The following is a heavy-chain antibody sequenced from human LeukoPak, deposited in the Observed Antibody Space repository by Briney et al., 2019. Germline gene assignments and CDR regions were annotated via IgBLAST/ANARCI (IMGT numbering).Heavy chain of an antibody. CDR1: GGSISSYY. CDR3: ARQLYYDISNWFDP. V-gene: IGHV4-59*08. D-gene: IGHD3-9*01. Sequence: SETLSLTCTVSGGSISSYYWSWIRQPPGKGLEWIGYIYYSGSTNYNPSLKSRVTISVDTSKNQFSLKLSSVTAADTAVYYCARQLYYDISNWFDPWGQGTLVTVSS. J-gene: IGHJ5*02. CDR2: IYYSGST.